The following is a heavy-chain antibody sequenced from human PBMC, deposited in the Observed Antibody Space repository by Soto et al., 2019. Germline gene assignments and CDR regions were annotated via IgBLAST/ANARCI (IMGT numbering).Heavy chain of an antibody. J-gene: IGHJ4*02. Sequence: QVQLQESGPGLVKPSQTLSLTCTVSGGSISSGDYYWSWIRQHPGKGLGGIGYIYYSGGTYYNPSLKSRVTISVDTSKNQFSLKLTSVTAADTAVYYCARYGSGSSFDYWGQGTLVTVSS. CDR3: ARYGSGSSFDY. CDR1: GGSISSGDYY. D-gene: IGHD3-10*01. CDR2: IYYSGGT. V-gene: IGHV4-31*03.